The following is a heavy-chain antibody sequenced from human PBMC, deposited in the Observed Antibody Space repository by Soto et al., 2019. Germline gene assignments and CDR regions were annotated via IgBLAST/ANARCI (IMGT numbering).Heavy chain of an antibody. CDR2: IYYSGST. CDR3: ARVRKYSYGYTYFDY. V-gene: IGHV4-59*01. Sequence: SETLSLTCTVSGGSICSYYWSWIRQPPGKGLEWIGYIYYSGSTNYNPSLKSRVTISVDTSKNQFSLKLSSVTAADTAVYYCARVRKYSYGYTYFDYWGQGTLVTVSS. J-gene: IGHJ4*02. CDR1: GGSICSYY. D-gene: IGHD5-18*01.